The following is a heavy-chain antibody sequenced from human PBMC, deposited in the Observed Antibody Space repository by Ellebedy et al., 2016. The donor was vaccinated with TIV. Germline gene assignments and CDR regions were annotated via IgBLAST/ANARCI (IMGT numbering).Heavy chain of an antibody. CDR3: ARGSSMVRGAA. CDR2: IYSGGST. D-gene: IGHD3-10*01. J-gene: IGHJ4*02. V-gene: IGHV3-66*01. Sequence: GESLKISCAASGFTVSYNYMTWVRQAPGKGLQWVSVIYSGGSTYYADSGKGRFTISRENSKNTLYLQMNSLRAEDTGVYYCARGSSMVRGAAWGQGTLVTVSS. CDR1: GFTVSYNY.